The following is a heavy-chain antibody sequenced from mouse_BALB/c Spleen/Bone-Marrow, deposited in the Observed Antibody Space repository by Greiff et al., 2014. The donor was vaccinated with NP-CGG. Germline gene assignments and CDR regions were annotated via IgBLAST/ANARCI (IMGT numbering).Heavy chain of an antibody. D-gene: IGHD4-1*01. J-gene: IGHJ4*01. CDR3: GRWEYYAIDY. CDR1: GFNIKDTY. CDR2: IDPANGNT. Sequence: EVQLQQSGAELVKPGASVKLSCTASGFNIKDTYMHWVKQRPEQGLEWIGRIDPANGNTKYDPKFQGKATITADTSSNTAYLQLSSLTSEDTAVYYCGRWEYYAIDYWGQGTSVTVSS. V-gene: IGHV14-3*02.